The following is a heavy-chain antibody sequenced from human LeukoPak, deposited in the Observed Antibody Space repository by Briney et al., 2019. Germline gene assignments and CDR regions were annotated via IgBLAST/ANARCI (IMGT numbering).Heavy chain of an antibody. V-gene: IGHV4-39*01. D-gene: IGHD3-10*01. CDR2: IYYTGTT. CDR1: GGSISSSSYF. Sequence: PSETLSVTCTVSGGSISSSSYFWDWIRQPPGKGLEWIGNIYYTGTTDYNPSLKSRVTMSVDTSNNQFSLQVNSVTATDTAVYYCARHVAYGPLEIWGQGTMFTVSS. CDR3: ARHVAYGPLEI. J-gene: IGHJ3*02.